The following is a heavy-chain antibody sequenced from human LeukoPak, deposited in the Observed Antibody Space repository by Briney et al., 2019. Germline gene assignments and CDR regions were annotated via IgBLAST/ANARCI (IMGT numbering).Heavy chain of an antibody. CDR1: GYTFTNYG. D-gene: IGHD3-22*01. CDR2: ISAYNGNT. J-gene: IGHJ4*02. V-gene: IGHV1-18*01. Sequence: GASVKVTCKASGYTFTNYGITWMRQAPGQGLEWMGWISAYNGNTNYAQKLQGRVTMTTDTSTTTAYMELRSLKSDDTAVYYCARSMYYYDSSGYYDTNYWGQGTLVTVSS. CDR3: ARSMYYYDSSGYYDTNY.